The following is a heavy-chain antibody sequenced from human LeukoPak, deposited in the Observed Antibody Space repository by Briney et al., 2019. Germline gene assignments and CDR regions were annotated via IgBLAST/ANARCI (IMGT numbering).Heavy chain of an antibody. V-gene: IGHV3-7*01. Sequence: TGGSLRLSCAASGFTFNTYWMTWVRQAPGKGLEWVANIKEDGSEEYYVDSVKGRFAISRDNAKNSLYLQMNSLRAEDTAVYYCARPRYCSSISCYFHAFDVWGQGTMVTVSS. CDR2: IKEDGSEE. CDR3: ARPRYCSSISCYFHAFDV. D-gene: IGHD2-2*01. CDR1: GFTFNTYW. J-gene: IGHJ3*01.